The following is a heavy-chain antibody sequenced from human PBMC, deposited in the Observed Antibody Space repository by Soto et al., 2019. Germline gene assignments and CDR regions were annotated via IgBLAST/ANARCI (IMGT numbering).Heavy chain of an antibody. CDR2: ISSRSSTI. V-gene: IGHV3-48*02. Sequence: EVQLVESGGGLVQPGGSLRLSCAGSGFSFSTHSMNWVRQAPGKGLEWVSYISSRSSTIYYSDAVKGRFTVSRDNVKKSLYLQMDSLRDEDTAVYYCASIIVGTTPGHWGQGTLVTVSS. D-gene: IGHD1-26*01. J-gene: IGHJ4*02. CDR1: GFSFSTHS. CDR3: ASIIVGTTPGH.